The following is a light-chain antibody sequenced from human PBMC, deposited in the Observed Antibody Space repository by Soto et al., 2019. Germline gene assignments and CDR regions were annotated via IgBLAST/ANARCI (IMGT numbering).Light chain of an antibody. CDR1: QSVSSSY. V-gene: IGKV3-20*01. CDR3: QQYGSSPGWT. Sequence: EIVLTQSPGTLSLSPGERATLSCRASQSVSSSYLAWYQQKPGQAPRLLIYGASIRATSIPDRFSGSGSGTDFTLTISRLEPEDFAVYYCQQYGSSPGWTFGQGNKVEIK. CDR2: GAS. J-gene: IGKJ1*01.